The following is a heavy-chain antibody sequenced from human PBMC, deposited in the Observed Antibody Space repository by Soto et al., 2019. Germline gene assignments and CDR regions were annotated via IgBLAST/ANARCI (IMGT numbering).Heavy chain of an antibody. D-gene: IGHD3-22*01. Sequence: GVSLRLSCAASGFTFSNAWMNWVRQAPGKGLEWVGRIKSKTDGGTTDYAAPVKGRFTISRDDSKNTLYLQMNSLKTEDTAVYYCTTDLTTMIVVVNDAFDIWGQGTMVTVSS. CDR3: TTDLTTMIVVVNDAFDI. V-gene: IGHV3-15*07. CDR1: GFTFSNAW. CDR2: IKSKTDGGTT. J-gene: IGHJ3*02.